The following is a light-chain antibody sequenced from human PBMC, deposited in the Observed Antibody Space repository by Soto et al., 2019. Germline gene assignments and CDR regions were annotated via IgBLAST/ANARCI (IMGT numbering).Light chain of an antibody. CDR3: KQYNNWRTWT. CDR1: QSVSSN. V-gene: IGKV3-15*01. Sequence: IVMTQSPATLFVSPGERATLSCRASQSVSSNLAWYQQKPGQAPRLLIYGASTRATGIPARFSGSGSGTEFTLTISSLQSEDFAVYYCKQYNNWRTWTFGQGTKVEIK. CDR2: GAS. J-gene: IGKJ1*01.